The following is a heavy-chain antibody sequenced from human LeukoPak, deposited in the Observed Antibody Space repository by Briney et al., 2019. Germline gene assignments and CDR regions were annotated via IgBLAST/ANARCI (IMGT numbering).Heavy chain of an antibody. CDR1: GGSFSGYY. V-gene: IGHV4-34*01. Sequence: PSETLSLTCAVYGGSFSGYYWSWIRQPPRKGLEWMGEINHSGSTNYNPSLKSRVTISVDTSKNQFSLKLSSVTAADTAVYYCARLIGTRPPFDYWGQGTLVTVSS. CDR3: ARLIGTRPPFDY. CDR2: INHSGST. J-gene: IGHJ4*02.